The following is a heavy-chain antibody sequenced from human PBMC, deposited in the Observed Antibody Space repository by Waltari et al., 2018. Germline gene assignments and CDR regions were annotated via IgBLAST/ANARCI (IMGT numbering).Heavy chain of an antibody. D-gene: IGHD5-12*01. CDR3: ARGGRWLPEGVDI. V-gene: IGHV3-53*01. CDR1: GFTVSSNY. CDR2: IYSGGSI. J-gene: IGHJ3*02. Sequence: EVQLVESGGGLIQPGGSLRLSCAASGFTVSSNYMSWVRQAPGKGLEWVSVIYSGGSIYEADSWKGRLYIFSDQSKNARDLERNSLGAEDTAVYYCARGGRWLPEGVDIWGKGTMVSVSS.